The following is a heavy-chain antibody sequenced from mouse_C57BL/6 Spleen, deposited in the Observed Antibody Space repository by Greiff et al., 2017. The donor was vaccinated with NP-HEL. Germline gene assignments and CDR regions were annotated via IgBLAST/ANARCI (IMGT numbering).Heavy chain of an antibody. CDR2: ISGGGSYT. CDR1: GFTFSSYG. D-gene: IGHD1-1*01. CDR3: ARATTVVDFDY. J-gene: IGHJ2*01. Sequence: EVQGVESGGDLVKPGGSLKLSCAASGFTFSSYGMSWVRQTPDKRLEWVATISGGGSYTYYPDSVKGRFTISRDNAKNTLYLQMSSLKSEDTAMYYCARATTVVDFDYWGQGTTLTVSS. V-gene: IGHV5-6*01.